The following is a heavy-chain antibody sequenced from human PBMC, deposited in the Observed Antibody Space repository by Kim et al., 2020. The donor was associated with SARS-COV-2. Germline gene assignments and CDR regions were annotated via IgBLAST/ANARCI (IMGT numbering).Heavy chain of an antibody. CDR3: AKGMFRGGTLFDS. J-gene: IGHJ4*02. Sequence: GGSLRLSCAASGFTFSSYAMSWVRQAPGKGLEWVSVIYTDGSRTYYADSVEGRFSVSRDNSENTLYLQMNTLRAEDTAVYYCAKGMFRGGTLFDSWGQGTLVTVSS. CDR1: GFTFSSYA. D-gene: IGHD3-10*01. V-gene: IGHV3-23*03. CDR2: IYTDGSRT.